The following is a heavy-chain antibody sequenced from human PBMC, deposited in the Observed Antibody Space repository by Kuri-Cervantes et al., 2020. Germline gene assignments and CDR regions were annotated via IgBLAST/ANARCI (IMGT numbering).Heavy chain of an antibody. CDR3: AKDSRYYDFWSGYSYDY. Sequence: GESLKISCVASGFTVSSNYMTWVRQAPGKGLEWVSVIYSGANAYYADSVKGRFTISRDNSKNTLYLQMNSLRAEDTAVYYCAKDSRYYDFWSGYSYDYWGQGTLVTVSS. CDR2: IYSGANA. D-gene: IGHD3-3*01. J-gene: IGHJ4*02. V-gene: IGHV3-53*01. CDR1: GFTVSSNY.